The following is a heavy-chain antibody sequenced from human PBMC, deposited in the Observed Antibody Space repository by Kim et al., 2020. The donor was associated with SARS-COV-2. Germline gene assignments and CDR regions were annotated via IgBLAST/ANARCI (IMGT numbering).Heavy chain of an antibody. CDR3: LTDRGAY. D-gene: IGHD3-10*01. CDR2: ITQDASAIK. V-gene: IGHV3-7*03. CDR1: GFTLSNEW. J-gene: IGHJ4*02. Sequence: GGSLRLSCAASGFTLSNEWMGWVRQAPGKGLEWVAIITQDASAIKHYVDSVKARFTISRGNSQNPLYMQRTNLRFEATPVYFWLTDRGAYWGQGSLVTVS.